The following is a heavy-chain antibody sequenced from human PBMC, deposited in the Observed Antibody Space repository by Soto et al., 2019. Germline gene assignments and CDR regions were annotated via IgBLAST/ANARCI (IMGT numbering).Heavy chain of an antibody. CDR3: ASHFDSSGYFDY. J-gene: IGHJ4*02. CDR1: GGSISNYY. CDR2: IYDSGST. Sequence: SETLSLTCTVSGGSISNYYWSWIRQPPGKGLEWIGYIYDSGSTNYNPSLKSRVTISVDTSKNQFSLKLSSVTAADTAVYYCASHFDSSGYFDYWGQGTLVNVSS. V-gene: IGHV4-59*01. D-gene: IGHD3-22*01.